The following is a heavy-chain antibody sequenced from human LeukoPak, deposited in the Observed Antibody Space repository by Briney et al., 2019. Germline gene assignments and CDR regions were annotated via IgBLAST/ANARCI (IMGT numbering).Heavy chain of an antibody. D-gene: IGHD2-21*01. Sequence: GGSLRLSCAVSGFTFSRYTMHWVRQAPGKGLEWVTVIPEDGTNKFYAESVKGRFTVSRDNSKNMLLLQMNSLRREDTAVYYCVSGDFRFWGQGTLVTVSS. CDR3: VSGDFRF. J-gene: IGHJ4*02. CDR1: GFTFSRYT. V-gene: IGHV3-30*04. CDR2: IPEDGTNK.